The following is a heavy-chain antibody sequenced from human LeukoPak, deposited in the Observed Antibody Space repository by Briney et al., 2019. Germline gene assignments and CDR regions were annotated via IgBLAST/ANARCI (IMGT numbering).Heavy chain of an antibody. CDR3: ARTRYYYGSRSYGAPYYFDY. Sequence: SETLSLTCTVSGGSISSNSYYWGWIRQPPGKGLEWIGSIYYSGSTYYNPSLKNRLTISVDTSKNQFSLKLSSVTAADTAVYYCARTRYYYGSRSYGAPYYFDYWGQGTLVTVSS. V-gene: IGHV4-39*01. D-gene: IGHD3-10*01. J-gene: IGHJ4*02. CDR1: GGSISSNSYY. CDR2: IYYSGST.